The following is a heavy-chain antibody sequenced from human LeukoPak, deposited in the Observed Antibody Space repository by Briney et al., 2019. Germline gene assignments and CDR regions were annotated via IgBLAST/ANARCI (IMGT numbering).Heavy chain of an antibody. CDR2: ISSSGSTI. D-gene: IGHD1-26*01. CDR1: GFTFSDYY. CDR3: AKSRQIGIVGTFDY. Sequence: GGSLRLSCAASGFTFSDYYMSWIRQAPGKGLEWVSYISSSGSTIYYADSVKGRFTISRDNAKNSLYLQMNSLRAEDTALYYCAKSRQIGIVGTFDYWGQGTLVTVSS. V-gene: IGHV3-11*01. J-gene: IGHJ4*02.